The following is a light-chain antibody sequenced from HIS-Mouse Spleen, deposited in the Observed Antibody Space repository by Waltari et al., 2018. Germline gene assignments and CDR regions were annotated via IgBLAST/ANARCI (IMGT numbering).Light chain of an antibody. J-gene: IGKJ4*01. CDR1: QSISSW. CDR3: QQYNSYSPLT. CDR2: KAS. V-gene: IGKV1-5*03. Sequence: DIQMTQSPSTLSASVAPTVTFTCWARQSISSWLAWYQQKPGKAPKLLIYKASSLESGVPSRFSGSGSGTEFTLTISSLQPDDFATYYCQQYNSYSPLTFGGGTKVEIK.